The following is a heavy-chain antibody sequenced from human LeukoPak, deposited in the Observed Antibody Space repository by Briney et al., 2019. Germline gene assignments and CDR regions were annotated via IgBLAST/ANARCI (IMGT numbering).Heavy chain of an antibody. D-gene: IGHD4-17*01. J-gene: IGHJ4*02. CDR1: GFTFSSYN. CDR2: IRSKAYSGTT. Sequence: GGSLRLSCVASGFTFSSYNMNWVRQAPGKGLEWVGFIRSKAYSGTTEYAASVKGRFTFSRDDSKSIAYLQMNSLKTEDTAVYYCTRGRLRNDFWGQGTLVTVSS. CDR3: TRGRLRNDF. V-gene: IGHV3-49*04.